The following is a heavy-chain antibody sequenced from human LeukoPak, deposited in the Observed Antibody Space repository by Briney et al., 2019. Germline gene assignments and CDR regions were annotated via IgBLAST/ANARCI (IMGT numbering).Heavy chain of an antibody. CDR1: GFTFSSYS. CDR3: ARYYDILTGEDAFDI. D-gene: IGHD3-9*01. Sequence: GGSLRLSCAASGFTFSSYSMNWVRQAPGKGLEWVSSISSSSSYIYYADSVKGRFTISRDNAKNSLYLQMNSLRAEDTAVYYCARYYDILTGEDAFDIWGQGTVVTVSS. V-gene: IGHV3-21*01. CDR2: ISSSSSYI. J-gene: IGHJ3*02.